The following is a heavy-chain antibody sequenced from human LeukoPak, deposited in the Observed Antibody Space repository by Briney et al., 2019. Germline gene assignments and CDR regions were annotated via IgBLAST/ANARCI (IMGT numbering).Heavy chain of an antibody. CDR1: GFTFSTYS. CDR2: ISPGSSAI. Sequence: GGSLRLSCAASGFTFSTYSMNWVRQAPGKGLDWVTYISPGSSAIYHADSVKGRFTISRDNAKNSLYLQMNSLRDEDTAVYYCARTPYGSGSSFDYWGQGALVTVSS. CDR3: ARTPYGSGSSFDY. D-gene: IGHD3-10*01. J-gene: IGHJ4*02. V-gene: IGHV3-48*02.